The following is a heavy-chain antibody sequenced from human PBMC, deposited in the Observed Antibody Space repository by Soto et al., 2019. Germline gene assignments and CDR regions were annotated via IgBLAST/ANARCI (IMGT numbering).Heavy chain of an antibody. V-gene: IGHV3-64*02. D-gene: IGHD6-13*01. Sequence: XGSLILSCAAAGFTFSSYAMHWVRQAPGKGLEYVSAISSNGGSTYYADSVKGRFTISRDNSKNTLYLQMGSLRAEDMAVYYCARGSAAYLHAFDTWGQGTMVTVSS. J-gene: IGHJ3*02. CDR2: ISSNGGST. CDR1: GFTFSSYA. CDR3: ARGSAAYLHAFDT.